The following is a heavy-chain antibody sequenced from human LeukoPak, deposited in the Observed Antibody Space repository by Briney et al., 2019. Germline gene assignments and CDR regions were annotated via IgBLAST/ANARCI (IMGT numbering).Heavy chain of an antibody. D-gene: IGHD6-13*01. V-gene: IGHV3-11*06. Sequence: GGSLRLSCTASGFTFSDSYMTWIRQAPGKGLEWVSFISSSSSYIYYADSVKGRFTISRDNAKNSLCLQMNSLRVEDTAVYYCARGSSSWYYFDYWGRGTLVTVSS. CDR2: ISSSSSYI. J-gene: IGHJ4*02. CDR1: GFTFSDSY. CDR3: ARGSSSWYYFDY.